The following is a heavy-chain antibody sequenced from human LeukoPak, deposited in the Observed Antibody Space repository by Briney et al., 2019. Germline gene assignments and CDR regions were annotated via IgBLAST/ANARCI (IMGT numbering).Heavy chain of an antibody. Sequence: SETLSLTCTVPGGSISSYYWSWIRQPPGKGLEWIGYIYYSGSTNYNPSLKSRVTISVDTSKNQFSLKLSSVTAADTAVFYCARGTQYSSSWYYFDYWGQGILVTVSS. D-gene: IGHD6-13*01. J-gene: IGHJ4*02. CDR1: GGSISSYY. V-gene: IGHV4-59*01. CDR2: IYYSGST. CDR3: ARGTQYSSSWYYFDY.